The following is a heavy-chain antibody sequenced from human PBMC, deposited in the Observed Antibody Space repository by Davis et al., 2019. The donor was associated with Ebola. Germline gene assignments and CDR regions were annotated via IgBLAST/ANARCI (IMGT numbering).Heavy chain of an antibody. CDR3: ARRWYYYDSSGYERIAFDI. V-gene: IGHV5-51*01. CDR1: GYSFTSYW. D-gene: IGHD3-22*01. J-gene: IGHJ3*02. Sequence: PGGSLRLSCKGSGYSFTSYWIGWVRQMPGKGLEWMGIIYPGDSDTRYSPSFQGQVTISADKSISTAYLQWSSLKASDTAMYYCARRWYYYDSSGYERIAFDIWGQGTMVTVSS. CDR2: IYPGDSDT.